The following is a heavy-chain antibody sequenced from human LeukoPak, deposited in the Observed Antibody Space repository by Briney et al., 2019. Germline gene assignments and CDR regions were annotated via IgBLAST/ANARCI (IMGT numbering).Heavy chain of an antibody. V-gene: IGHV1-46*01. Sequence: GASVKVSCKASGYTFTSYYIHWVRQAPGQGLEWMGIINPSGGSTSYAQKFQGRVTMTRDTSTSTVYMELSSLRSEDTAVYYCARGTAALLWFGEQYYFDYWGQGTLVTVSS. J-gene: IGHJ4*02. CDR2: INPSGGST. D-gene: IGHD3-10*01. CDR3: ARGTAALLWFGEQYYFDY. CDR1: GYTFTSYY.